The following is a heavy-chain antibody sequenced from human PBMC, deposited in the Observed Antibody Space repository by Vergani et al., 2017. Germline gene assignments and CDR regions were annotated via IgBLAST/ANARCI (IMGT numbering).Heavy chain of an antibody. CDR1: GGSIRSTFYY. CDR3: SRHKEQLVPGNYYYYYYMDV. V-gene: IGHV4-39*01. Sequence: QLQLQESDPGLVKPSETLSLTCTVSGGSIRSTFYYWGWIRQPPGKGVEWIGTIYYSGSTYYNPSLKSRVTISVDTYENQFSLKLNSVTAADTAVYYCSRHKEQLVPGNYYYYYYMDVWGKGTTVTVSS. D-gene: IGHD6-13*01. J-gene: IGHJ6*03. CDR2: IYYSGST.